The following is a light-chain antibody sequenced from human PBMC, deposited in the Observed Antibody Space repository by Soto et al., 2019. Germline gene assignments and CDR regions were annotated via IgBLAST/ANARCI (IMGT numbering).Light chain of an antibody. Sequence: QSVLTQPASVSGSPGQSITISCTGTSSDVGGYNYVSWYQQRPGKAPKLMIYDVSNRPSGVSNRFSGSKSGNTASLTISGLQAEYEADYYCSSYTSSSSYVFGTGTKVTVL. CDR2: DVS. CDR1: SSDVGGYNY. CDR3: SSYTSSSSYV. V-gene: IGLV2-14*01. J-gene: IGLJ1*01.